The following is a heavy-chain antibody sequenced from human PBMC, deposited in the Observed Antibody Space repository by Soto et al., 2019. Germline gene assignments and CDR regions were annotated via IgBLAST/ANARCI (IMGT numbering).Heavy chain of an antibody. CDR1: GYTFASYD. J-gene: IGHJ6*02. V-gene: IGHV1-8*01. CDR2: MNPNSGNT. Sequence: ASVKFSCNPCGYTFASYDINWVLQATGQGLEWMGWMNPNSGNTGYAQKFQGRVTMTKNTSTITAYMELSSLRSEDTAVYYCARSGNKPFSYYYYGMDVWGQGTTVTVSS. D-gene: IGHD3-10*01. CDR3: ARSGNKPFSYYYYGMDV.